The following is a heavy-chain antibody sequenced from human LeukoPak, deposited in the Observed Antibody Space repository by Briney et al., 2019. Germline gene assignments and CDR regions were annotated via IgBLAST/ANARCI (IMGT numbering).Heavy chain of an antibody. CDR1: GFTLSSSW. CDR3: ARDLSSSGWYYFDY. CDR2: IKQDGSQK. V-gene: IGHV3-7*01. D-gene: IGHD6-19*01. J-gene: IGHJ4*02. Sequence: GGSLRLSCTASGFTLSSSWMSWVRQPPGRGLEWVASIKQDGSQKYYVDSVKGRFTISRDNAKNSLYLQMNSLRAEDTAVYYCARDLSSSGWYYFDYWGQGTLVTVSS.